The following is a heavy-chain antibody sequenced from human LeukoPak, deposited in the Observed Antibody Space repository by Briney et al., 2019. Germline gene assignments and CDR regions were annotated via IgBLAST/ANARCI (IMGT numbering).Heavy chain of an antibody. CDR2: IYYSGST. Sequence: SETLSLTCTVSGGSISSSSYYWGWIRQPPGKGLEWIGSIYYSGSTYYNPSLKSRVTISVDTSKNQFSLKLSSVTAADTAVYYCARGRSPYYYGSGSYPDWGQGTLVTVSS. V-gene: IGHV4-39*07. CDR1: GGSISSSSYY. CDR3: ARGRSPYYYGSGSYPD. D-gene: IGHD3-10*01. J-gene: IGHJ4*02.